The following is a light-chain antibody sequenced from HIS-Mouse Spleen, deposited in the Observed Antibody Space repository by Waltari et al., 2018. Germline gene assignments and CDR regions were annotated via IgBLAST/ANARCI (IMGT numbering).Light chain of an antibody. CDR2: DDS. V-gene: IGLV3-21*02. Sequence: SYVLTQPPSVSVAPGHTARITCGGNNLGSKSVHGYQQKPGQAPVLVFYDDSDRPSGIPERFSGSNSGNTATLTISRVEAGDEADYYCQVWDSSSDHPVFGGGTKLTVL. J-gene: IGLJ3*02. CDR3: QVWDSSSDHPV. CDR1: NLGSKS.